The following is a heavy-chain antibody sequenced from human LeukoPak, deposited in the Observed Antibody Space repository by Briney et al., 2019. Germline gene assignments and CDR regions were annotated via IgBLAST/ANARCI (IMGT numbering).Heavy chain of an antibody. Sequence: GGSLRLSCAASGFTFDDYAMHWVRQAPGKGLEWVSLISGDGGSTCYADSVKGRFTISRDNSKNSLYLQMNSLRTEDTALYYCAKDGSIGDFWSGLNWFDPWGQGTLVTVSS. V-gene: IGHV3-43*02. J-gene: IGHJ5*02. D-gene: IGHD3-3*01. CDR2: ISGDGGST. CDR1: GFTFDDYA. CDR3: AKDGSIGDFWSGLNWFDP.